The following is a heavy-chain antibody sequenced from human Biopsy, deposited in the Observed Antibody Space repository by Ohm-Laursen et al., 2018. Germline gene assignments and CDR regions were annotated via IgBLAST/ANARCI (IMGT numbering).Heavy chain of an antibody. J-gene: IGHJ4*02. CDR1: GGTFTNYA. Sequence: SSVKVSCKAPGGTFTNYAISWVRQAPGQGLEWMGGIIPIFGTANYAQKFQGRVTITADESTSTAYMALSSLRSDDTAVYYCARNALGGGSYLFFYWAQVSLPTASS. CDR2: IIPIFGTA. D-gene: IGHD1-26*01. CDR3: ARNALGGGSYLFFY. V-gene: IGHV1-69*01.